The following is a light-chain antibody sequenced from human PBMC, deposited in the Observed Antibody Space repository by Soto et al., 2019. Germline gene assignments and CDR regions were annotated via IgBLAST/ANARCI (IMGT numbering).Light chain of an antibody. V-gene: IGKV3-20*01. Sequence: EIVMTQSPATLSVSPGERATLSCRASQSVSILLAWYQQKPGQAPRLLIYAASNRATGIPDRFSGSGSGTDFTITISRLEPEDGAVYDGQQSGTSPFTFGQGTRLEIK. CDR2: AAS. CDR1: QSVSIL. CDR3: QQSGTSPFT. J-gene: IGKJ5*01.